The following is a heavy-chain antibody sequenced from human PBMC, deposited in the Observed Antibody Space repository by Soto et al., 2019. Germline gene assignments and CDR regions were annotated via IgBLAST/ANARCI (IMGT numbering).Heavy chain of an antibody. CDR2: INHSGST. D-gene: IGHD5-12*01. V-gene: IGHV4-34*02. J-gene: IGHJ4*02. Sequence: QVQLQQWGAGLLKPSETLSLTCAVYGESFSGYYWSWIRQPPGKGLEWIGEINHSGSTNYNPALKSRVTMSVDTSKNQFSLKLGSVTGADTAMYYCAGNIVATISSFDYWGQVTLVTVSS. CDR3: AGNIVATISSFDY. CDR1: GESFSGYY.